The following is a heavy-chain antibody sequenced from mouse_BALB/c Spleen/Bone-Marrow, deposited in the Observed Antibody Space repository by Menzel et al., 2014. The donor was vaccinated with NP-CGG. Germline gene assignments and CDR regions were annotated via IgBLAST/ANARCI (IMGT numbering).Heavy chain of an antibody. CDR1: GYSITSGYS. CDR2: IHYSGTT. D-gene: IGHD2-10*02. V-gene: IGHV3-1*02. J-gene: IGHJ4*01. Sequence: VQLKESGPDLVKPSQSLSLPRTVTGYSITSGYSWHWIRQFPGDTLEWMGYIHYSGTTNYNPSLKSRVSITRDTSKNQFFLQLNSVTTEDTAIYYCARSLDEGYAMDYWGQGTSVTVSS. CDR3: ARSLDEGYAMDY.